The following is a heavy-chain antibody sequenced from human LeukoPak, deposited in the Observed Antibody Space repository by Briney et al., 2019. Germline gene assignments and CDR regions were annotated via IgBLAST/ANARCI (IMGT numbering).Heavy chain of an antibody. CDR2: IHHSGTT. Sequence: SETLSLTCPVSGYSISSGYYWGWIRQPPGKGLEWIGIIHHSGTTYYNPSLKSRVTISVDTSKNQFSLKLSSVTAADTAVYYCAREHATPIFGPKANFDYWGQGTLVTVSS. D-gene: IGHD3-3*01. J-gene: IGHJ4*02. V-gene: IGHV4-38-2*02. CDR3: AREHATPIFGPKANFDY. CDR1: GYSISSGYY.